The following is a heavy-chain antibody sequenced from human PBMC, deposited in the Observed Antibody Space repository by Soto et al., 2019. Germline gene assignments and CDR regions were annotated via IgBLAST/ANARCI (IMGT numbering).Heavy chain of an antibody. J-gene: IGHJ4*02. V-gene: IGHV3-30*18. CDR3: AKDLTMIVVVITPYFDY. CDR1: GFTFSSYG. CDR2: ISYDGSNK. D-gene: IGHD3-22*01. Sequence: QVQLVESGGGVVQPGRSLRLSCAASGFTFSSYGMHWVRQAPGKGLEWVAVISYDGSNKYYADSVKGRFTISRDNSKNTRYLHMNSLSAEDTAVYYCAKDLTMIVVVITPYFDYWGQGTLVTVSS.